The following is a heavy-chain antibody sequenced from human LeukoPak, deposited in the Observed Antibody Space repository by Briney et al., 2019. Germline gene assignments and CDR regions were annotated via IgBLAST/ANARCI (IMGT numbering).Heavy chain of an antibody. CDR1: GGSISSSPCY. D-gene: IGHD1-26*01. Sequence: SETLSLTCTVSGGSISSSPCYWGWIRQPPGKGLEWFGTICSSGNTYYNYNPSLKSRVTISVDTSKNQFSLKLSSLTAADTAVYYCASAAVGVYHFDYWGQGTLVTVSS. J-gene: IGHJ4*02. CDR2: ICSSGNTYY. CDR3: ASAAVGVYHFDY. V-gene: IGHV4-39*07.